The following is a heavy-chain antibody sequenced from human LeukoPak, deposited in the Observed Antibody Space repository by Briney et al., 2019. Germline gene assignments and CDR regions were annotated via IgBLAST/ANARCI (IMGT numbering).Heavy chain of an antibody. D-gene: IGHD3-9*01. CDR1: GFTFSSYS. J-gene: IGHJ3*02. Sequence: PGGSLRLSCAASGFTFSSYSMNWVRQAPGKGLEWVSSISSSSSYIYYADSVKGRFTISRDNAKNSPYLQMNSLRAEDTAVYYCAGYLVLRYFDWPAASDAFDIWGQGTMVTVSS. CDR2: ISSSSSYI. V-gene: IGHV3-21*01. CDR3: AGYLVLRYFDWPAASDAFDI.